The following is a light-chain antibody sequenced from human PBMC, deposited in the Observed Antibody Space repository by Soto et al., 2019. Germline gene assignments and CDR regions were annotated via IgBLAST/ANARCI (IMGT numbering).Light chain of an antibody. J-gene: IGKJ2*01. CDR2: WAS. V-gene: IGKV4-1*01. CDR3: QQYESTPPT. CDR1: QSVLYSSNNKNY. Sequence: DIVMTQSPDSLAVSLGERATINCKSSQSVLYSSNNKNYLAWYQQRPGQPPKLLIDWASTRESGVPDRFSGSGSGTDFTLTITSLQAEDVAVYYCQQYESTPPTFGQGTQLEIK.